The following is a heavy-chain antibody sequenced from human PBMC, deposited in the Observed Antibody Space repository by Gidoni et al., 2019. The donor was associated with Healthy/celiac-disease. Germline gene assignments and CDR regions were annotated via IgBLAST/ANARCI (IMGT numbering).Heavy chain of an antibody. CDR1: GFTFSRSA. V-gene: IGHV1-58*02. CDR2: IVVGSGNT. Sequence: QMQLVQSGPEVKKPGTSVQVPCKASGFTFSRSAMQWVRQTRGQRLEWIGWIVVGSGNTNYAQKFQERVTITRDMSTSTAYMELSSLRSEDTAVYYCAAANMITFGGVIVRGGYFDYWGQGTLVTVSS. D-gene: IGHD3-16*02. CDR3: AAANMITFGGVIVRGGYFDY. J-gene: IGHJ4*02.